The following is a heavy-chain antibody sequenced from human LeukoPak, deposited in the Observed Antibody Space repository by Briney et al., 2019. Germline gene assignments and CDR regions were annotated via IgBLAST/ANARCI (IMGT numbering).Heavy chain of an antibody. CDR1: GGSISSYY. Sequence: TSETLSLTCTVSGGSISSYYWSWIRQPPGKGLEWIGSIYYSGSTYYNPSLKSRVTISVDTSKNQFSLKLSSVTAADTAVYYCASPSIAARLASRQFDYWGQGTLVTVSS. CDR3: ASPSIAARLASRQFDY. J-gene: IGHJ4*02. D-gene: IGHD6-6*01. V-gene: IGHV4-39*07. CDR2: IYYSGST.